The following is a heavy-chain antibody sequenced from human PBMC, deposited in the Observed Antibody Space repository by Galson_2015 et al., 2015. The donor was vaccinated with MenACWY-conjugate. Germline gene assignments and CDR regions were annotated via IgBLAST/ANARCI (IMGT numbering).Heavy chain of an antibody. CDR2: ITASGDDT. Sequence: SLRLSCATSGFTSSAYGMHWVRQAPGKGLQWVSSITASGDDTTYADSVKGRLTISRDNSKNMLYLQLNSLRAEDTAIYFCAKVKWMQLWSTYDYWGQGTLVTVSS. J-gene: IGHJ4*02. CDR3: AKVKWMQLWSTYDY. V-gene: IGHV3-23*01. D-gene: IGHD5-18*01. CDR1: GFTSSAYG.